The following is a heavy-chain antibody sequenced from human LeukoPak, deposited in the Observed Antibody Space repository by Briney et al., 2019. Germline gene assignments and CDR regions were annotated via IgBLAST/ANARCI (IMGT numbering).Heavy chain of an antibody. D-gene: IGHD3-3*01. CDR3: AGRLRDGIFGVVTKFDP. CDR1: GRTFSSYA. V-gene: IGHV1-69*05. J-gene: IGHJ5*02. CDR2: IIPIFGTA. Sequence: ASVKVSCKASGRTFSSYAISWVRQAPGQGLECIGGIIPIFGTANYAQKFQGRVTITTDESRSTAYMELSSLRSEDTAVYYCAGRLRDGIFGVVTKFDPWGQGTLVTVSS.